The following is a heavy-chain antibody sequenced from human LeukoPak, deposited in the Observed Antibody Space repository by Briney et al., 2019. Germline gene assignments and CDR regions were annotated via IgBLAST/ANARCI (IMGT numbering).Heavy chain of an antibody. J-gene: IGHJ4*02. CDR2: INSDGSST. D-gene: IGHD6-19*01. CDR3: AGDRNSDWYSPLDY. CDR1: GFTFSSYW. V-gene: IGHV3-74*01. Sequence: PGGSLRLSCAASGFTFSSYWMHWVRPAPGKGLVWVSRINSDGSSTSYADSVKGRFTISRDNAKNTLYLQMNSLRAEDTAIYYCAGDRNSDWYSPLDYWGQGSQVTVSP.